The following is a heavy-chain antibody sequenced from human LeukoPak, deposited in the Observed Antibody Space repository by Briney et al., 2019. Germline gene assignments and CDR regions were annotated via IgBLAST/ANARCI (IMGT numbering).Heavy chain of an antibody. Sequence: PGGSLRLSCAASGFTVSSNYMSWVRQAPGKGLEWVSVIYSGGSTYYADSVKGRFTISRDNSKNTLYLLMNSLRAEDTAVYYCARDPYYYDSSGYSTYWGQGTLVTVSS. CDR1: GFTVSSNY. CDR2: IYSGGST. CDR3: ARDPYYYDSSGYSTY. J-gene: IGHJ4*02. V-gene: IGHV3-66*01. D-gene: IGHD3-22*01.